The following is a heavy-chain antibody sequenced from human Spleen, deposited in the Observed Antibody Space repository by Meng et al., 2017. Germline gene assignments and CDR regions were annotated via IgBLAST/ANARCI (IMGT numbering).Heavy chain of an antibody. CDR2: FYYSGTT. CDR3: ARTSYDETGFYSPSVDF. CDR1: GASVSSGPSY. V-gene: IGHV4-61*01. D-gene: IGHD3-22*01. J-gene: IGHJ4*02. Sequence: QVPLQESGPGLVRSSGTLSLTCTVSGASVSSGPSYWSWIRQPPGKGLEWIAYFYYSGTTNYNPSLRSRVTVSVDTSKNQFYLKLTSVTAADTAVYYCARTSYDETGFYSPSVDFWGQGALVTVSS.